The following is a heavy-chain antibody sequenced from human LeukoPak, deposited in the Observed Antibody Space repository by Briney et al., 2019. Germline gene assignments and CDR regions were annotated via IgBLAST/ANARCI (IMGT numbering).Heavy chain of an antibody. D-gene: IGHD4-17*01. CDR3: ARSLNGDPSDFDY. J-gene: IGHJ4*02. CDR2: IWYDGSNK. Sequence: GRSLRLSCAASGFIFSSYGIHWVRQAPGKGLEWVAAIWYDGSNKYYADSVKGRFTISRDNSKNTLYLQMNSLRAEDTAVYYCARSLNGDPSDFDYWGQGTLVTVSS. CDR1: GFIFSSYG. V-gene: IGHV3-33*01.